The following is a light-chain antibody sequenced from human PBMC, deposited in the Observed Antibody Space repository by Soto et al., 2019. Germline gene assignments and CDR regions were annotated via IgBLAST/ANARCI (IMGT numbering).Light chain of an antibody. CDR1: SSNIGTTYD. V-gene: IGLV1-40*01. CDR3: QSFDSSLSAAL. Sequence: QSVLTQPPSVSGAPGQRVTISCTGNSSNIGTTYDVHWYRHLPGAAPKLLIYDNTYRPSGVPDRFSGSKSGPSASLAITGLQAEDEAYYYCQSFDSSLSAALFGGGTKLNVL. CDR2: DNT. J-gene: IGLJ2*01.